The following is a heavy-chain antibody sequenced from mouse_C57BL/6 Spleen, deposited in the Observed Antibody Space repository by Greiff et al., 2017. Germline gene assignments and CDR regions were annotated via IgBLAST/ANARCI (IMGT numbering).Heavy chain of an antibody. V-gene: IGHV1-15*01. CDR1: GYTFTDYE. CDR2: IDPETGGT. Sequence: QVQLQQPGAELVRPGASVTLSCKASGYTFTDYEMHWVKQTPVHGLEWIGAIDPETGGTAYNQKFKGKAILTADKSSSTAYMELRSLTSEDSAVYYCTRPHYYGSSYVEAWFAYWGQGTLVTVSA. J-gene: IGHJ3*01. D-gene: IGHD1-1*01. CDR3: TRPHYYGSSYVEAWFAY.